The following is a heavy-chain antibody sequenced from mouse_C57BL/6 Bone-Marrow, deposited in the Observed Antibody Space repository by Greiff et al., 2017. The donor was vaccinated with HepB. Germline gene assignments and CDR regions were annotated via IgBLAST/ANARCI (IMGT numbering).Heavy chain of an antibody. J-gene: IGHJ1*03. V-gene: IGHV14-1*01. D-gene: IGHD2-3*01. CDR2: IDPEDGDT. CDR1: GFNIKDYY. Sequence: DVKLEESGAELVRPGASVKLSCTASGFNIKDYYMHWVKQRPEQGLEWIGRIDPEDGDTEYAPKFQGKATMTADTSSNTAYLQLSSLTSEDTAVYYCTTDGYYVPHWYFDVWGTGTTVTVSS. CDR3: TTDGYYVPHWYFDV.